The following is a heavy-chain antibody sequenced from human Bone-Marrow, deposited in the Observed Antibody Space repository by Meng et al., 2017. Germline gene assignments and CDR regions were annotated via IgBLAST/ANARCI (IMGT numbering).Heavy chain of an antibody. D-gene: IGHD1-1*01. CDR2: INHSGST. V-gene: IGHV4-34*01. CDR1: GGSFSGYY. J-gene: IGHJ1*01. Sequence: QVQLQQWGAGLLKPSETLSLTCAGYGGSFSGYYWSWIRQPPGKGLEWIGEINHSGSTNYNPSLKSRVTISVDTSKNQFSLKLSSVTAADTAVYYCARGTRPLLFQHWGQGTLVTVSS. CDR3: ARGTRPLLFQH.